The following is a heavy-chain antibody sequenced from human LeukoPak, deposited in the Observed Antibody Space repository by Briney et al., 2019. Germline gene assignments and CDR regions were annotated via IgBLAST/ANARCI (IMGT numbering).Heavy chain of an antibody. CDR3: SKDLGRDGYIY. J-gene: IGHJ4*02. V-gene: IGHV3-23*01. CDR1: GFTFSSYA. Sequence: LSGGSLRLSCRASGFTFSSYAMSWVRQAPGKGREWVSSLTASGGSTYYADSVKGRFTISRDNSMNTLYLQMNSLRAEDTAVYYCSKDLGRDGYIYWGQGSLVTVSS. D-gene: IGHD5-24*01. CDR2: LTASGGST.